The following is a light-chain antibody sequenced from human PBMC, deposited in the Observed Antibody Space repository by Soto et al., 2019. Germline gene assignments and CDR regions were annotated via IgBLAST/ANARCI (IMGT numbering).Light chain of an antibody. CDR1: RSDVGDYNY. CDR2: EAI. CDR3: SSYTSSNTRV. V-gene: IGLV2-14*01. Sequence: SVLTQPASVSGSPGKSITISCPGTRSDVGDYNYGSWYQQHPGKAPTLMICEAIYRPSAVYTLFSGSKSVNTADQTISELQAEAEADYYCSSYTSSNTRVFGTGTKVTVL. J-gene: IGLJ1*01.